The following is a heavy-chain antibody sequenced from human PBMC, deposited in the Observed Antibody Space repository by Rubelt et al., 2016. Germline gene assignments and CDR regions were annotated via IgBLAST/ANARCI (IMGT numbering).Heavy chain of an antibody. Sequence: QAPGQGLEWMGGIIPIFGTADYAQKFQGRVTITADESTSTAYMELSSLRSEDTAVYYCARGRVRDYYYYGMDVWGQGTTVTVSS. CDR2: IIPIFGTA. V-gene: IGHV1-69*01. J-gene: IGHJ6*02. D-gene: IGHD3-3*01. CDR3: ARGRVRDYYYYGMDV.